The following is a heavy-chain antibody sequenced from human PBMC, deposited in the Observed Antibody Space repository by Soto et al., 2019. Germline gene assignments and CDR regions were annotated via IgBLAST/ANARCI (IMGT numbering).Heavy chain of an antibody. J-gene: IGHJ5*02. CDR3: ANRIAPTRFDP. V-gene: IGHV1-69*02. Sequence: QVQLVQSGAEVKKPGSSVKVSCKASGGTFSSYTISWVRQAPGQGLEWMGRIIPILGIANYAQKFQGRVTITADKSTSTAYMELGSLRSEETAVYYCANRIAPTRFDPWGQGTLVTVSS. CDR2: IIPILGIA. CDR1: GGTFSSYT. D-gene: IGHD6-13*01.